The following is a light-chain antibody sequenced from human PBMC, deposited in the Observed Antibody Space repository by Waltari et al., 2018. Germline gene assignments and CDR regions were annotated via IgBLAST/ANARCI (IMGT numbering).Light chain of an antibody. V-gene: IGKV3-20*01. CDR3: HQYGRSPPWT. CDR2: DAS. Sequence: EIVLTQSPGTLSLSPGERATLSCRASQRVHSTPLAWYQQKPGQAPRLVIYDASSRATGIPDRFSGSGSGTDFTLTISRLEPEDFAVYYCHQYGRSPPWTFGQGTKVEIK. CDR1: QRVHSTP. J-gene: IGKJ1*01.